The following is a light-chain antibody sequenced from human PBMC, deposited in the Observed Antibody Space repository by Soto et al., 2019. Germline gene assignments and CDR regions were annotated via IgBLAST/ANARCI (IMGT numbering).Light chain of an antibody. CDR2: DAS. CDR1: QSISSW. CDR3: QQYNNWPPLT. J-gene: IGKJ4*01. V-gene: IGKV1-5*01. Sequence: DIKMTQSPSTLSATIGDRVTITCRASQSISSWLAWYQQKPGKAPKLLIYDASSLESGVPSRFSGSGSGTEFTLTISSLQSEDFAVYYCQQYNNWPPLTFGGGTKVDNK.